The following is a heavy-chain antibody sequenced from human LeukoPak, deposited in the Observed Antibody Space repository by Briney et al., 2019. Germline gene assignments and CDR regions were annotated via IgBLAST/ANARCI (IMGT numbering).Heavy chain of an antibody. Sequence: PGESLKISCKGSGYSFTTYWIAWVRQIPGKGLEWMGIIYPGDSDTRYSPSFQGKVTMSADKSISTAYLQWSGLKASETAMYYCARRVESGYSFDYWGQGTLVTVSS. CDR3: ARRVESGYSFDY. D-gene: IGHD3-3*01. CDR2: IYPGDSDT. J-gene: IGHJ4*02. CDR1: GYSFTTYW. V-gene: IGHV5-51*01.